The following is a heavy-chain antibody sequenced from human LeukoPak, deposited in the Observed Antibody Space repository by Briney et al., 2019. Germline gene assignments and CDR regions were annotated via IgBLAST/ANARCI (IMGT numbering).Heavy chain of an antibody. D-gene: IGHD2/OR15-2a*01. CDR3: ARVGPDYFDYNWFDP. V-gene: IGHV4-34*01. CDR1: GGSFSGYY. Sequence: ETPSLTCAVYGGSFSGYYWSWIRQPPGKGLEWIGEINHSGSTNYNPSLKSRVTISVDTSKNQFSLKLSSVTAADTAVYYCARVGPDYFDYNWFDPWGQGTLVTVSS. CDR2: INHSGST. J-gene: IGHJ5*02.